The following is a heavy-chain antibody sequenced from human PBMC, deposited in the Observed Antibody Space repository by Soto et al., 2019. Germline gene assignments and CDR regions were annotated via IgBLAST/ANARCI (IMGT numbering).Heavy chain of an antibody. V-gene: IGHV5-51*01. Sequence: PXESLTISGKGSGYSFTSYWIGLVRQMPGKGLEWMGIIYPGDSDTRYSPSFQGQVTISADKSISTAYLQWSSLKASDTAMYYCARSPDYGDDYVGHWGQGTLVTVSS. D-gene: IGHD4-17*01. J-gene: IGHJ4*02. CDR1: GYSFTSYW. CDR2: IYPGDSDT. CDR3: ARSPDYGDDYVGH.